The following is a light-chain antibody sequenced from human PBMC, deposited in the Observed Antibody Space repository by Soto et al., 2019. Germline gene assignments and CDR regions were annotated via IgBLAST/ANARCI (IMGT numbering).Light chain of an antibody. V-gene: IGKV3-20*01. Sequence: EIVLTQSLGSLSLSPGERATLSCRASQSVDSTFFAWYQKKPGQAPRLLIYGASKRATGVPDRFSGSGYGTDFTLPISRLEPEDFAVYYCQQYMSSVTFGQGTKVEI. CDR3: QQYMSSVT. J-gene: IGKJ1*01. CDR2: GAS. CDR1: QSVDSTF.